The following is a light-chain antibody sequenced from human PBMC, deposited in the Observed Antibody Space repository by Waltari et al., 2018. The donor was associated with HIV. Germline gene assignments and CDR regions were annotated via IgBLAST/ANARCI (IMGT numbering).Light chain of an antibody. V-gene: IGLV1-47*01. Sequence: QSALTQPPSASGTPGQRVTISCSASSSNVGRNAVHWYQKFPGSAPQLVIYRDNQRPPGVSDRFSGSKAGAAASLAISGLRSEDEADFYCSTWDDSLKDVLFGGGTKLTVL. CDR1: SSNVGRNA. CDR3: STWDDSLKDVL. CDR2: RDN. J-gene: IGLJ2*01.